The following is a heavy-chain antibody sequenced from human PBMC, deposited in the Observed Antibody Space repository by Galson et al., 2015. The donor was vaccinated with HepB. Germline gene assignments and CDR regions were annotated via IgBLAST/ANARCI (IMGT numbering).Heavy chain of an antibody. Sequence: SLTCAVYGGSFSGYYWSWIRQPPGKGLEWIGEINHSGSTNYNPSLKSRVTISVDTSKNQFSLKLSSVTAADTAVYYCARGGCSSTSCPKYYYYYYYMDVWGKGTTVTVSS. J-gene: IGHJ6*03. D-gene: IGHD2-2*01. V-gene: IGHV4-34*01. CDR3: ARGGCSSTSCPKYYYYYYYMDV. CDR1: GGSFSGYY. CDR2: INHSGST.